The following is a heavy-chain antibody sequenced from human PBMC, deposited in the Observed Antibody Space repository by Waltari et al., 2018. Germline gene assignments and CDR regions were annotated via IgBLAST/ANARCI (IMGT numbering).Heavy chain of an antibody. CDR3: ARDRGRGLYLDS. D-gene: IGHD2-15*01. J-gene: IGHJ4*02. Sequence: CLSWVRQSPGSGLEWIGHFDRYGRTNYILSFASRVIMSLDTSINHFSLIMFSATAAYTAVYYCARDRGRGLYLDSWGRGTLVSVS. CDR1: C. V-gene: IGHV4-4*06. CDR2: FDRYGRT.